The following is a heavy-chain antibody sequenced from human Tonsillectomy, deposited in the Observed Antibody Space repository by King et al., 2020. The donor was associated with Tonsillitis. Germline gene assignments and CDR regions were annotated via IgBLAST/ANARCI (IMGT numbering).Heavy chain of an antibody. J-gene: IGHJ6*02. Sequence: VQLVESGAEVKKPGASVKVSCKASGYTFTSYYIHWVRQAPGQGLEWMGIINPSGGSTSYAQKFQGRVTMTRDTSTSTVYMEVSSLRSEDTAVYYCTRGSATVSREHYYYYGMDVWGQGTTVTVSS. D-gene: IGHD2-8*01. CDR1: GYTFTSYY. CDR3: TRGSATVSREHYYYYGMDV. CDR2: INPSGGST. V-gene: IGHV1-46*01.